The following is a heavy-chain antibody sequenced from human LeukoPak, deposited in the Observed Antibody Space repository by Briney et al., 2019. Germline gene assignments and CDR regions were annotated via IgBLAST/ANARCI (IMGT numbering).Heavy chain of an antibody. D-gene: IGHD6-19*01. V-gene: IGHV4-39*07. CDR3: ARPAKSIAVAGSKNYFDY. J-gene: IGHJ4*02. CDR1: GGSISSSSYY. Sequence: SETLSLTCTVSGGSISSSSYYWGWIRQPPGKGLEWIGSIYYSGSTNYNPSLKSRVTISVDTSKNQFSLKLSSVTAADTAVYYCARPAKSIAVAGSKNYFDYWGQGTLVTVSS. CDR2: IYYSGST.